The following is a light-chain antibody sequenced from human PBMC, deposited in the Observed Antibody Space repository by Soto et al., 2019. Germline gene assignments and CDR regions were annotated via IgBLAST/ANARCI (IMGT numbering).Light chain of an antibody. CDR3: QQYGTSPWT. Sequence: EIVLTQSPGTLSLSPGERATLSCRASQSVSSSYLAWYQQKPGQAPRLLIYGASSRATGIPDRFSGSGSGTDFTLTISRLEPEDFAVYYCQQYGTSPWTFVQGTKVEI. CDR2: GAS. V-gene: IGKV3-20*01. J-gene: IGKJ1*01. CDR1: QSVSSSY.